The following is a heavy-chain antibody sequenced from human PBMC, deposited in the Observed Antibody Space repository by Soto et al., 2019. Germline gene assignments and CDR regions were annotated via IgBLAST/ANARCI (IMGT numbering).Heavy chain of an antibody. CDR2: ISAYNGNT. CDR1: CYTFSIYG. V-gene: IGHV1-18*01. J-gene: IGHJ5*02. CDR3: ARDQGFRVVINSNWFDP. Sequence: ASVKVSCKASCYTFSIYGIMWVRQAPGQGLEWMGWISAYNGNTNSAEKLRGRLTMTTDASTTTAYMELRSLRSDDTAVYYCARDQGFRVVINSNWFDPWGQGTLVTVSS. D-gene: IGHD2-21*01.